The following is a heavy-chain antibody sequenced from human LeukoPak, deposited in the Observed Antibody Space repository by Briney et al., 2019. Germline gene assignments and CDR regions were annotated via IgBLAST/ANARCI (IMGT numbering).Heavy chain of an antibody. V-gene: IGHV3-72*01. J-gene: IGHJ4*02. CDR2: TRNKANSYTT. Sequence: PGGSLRLSCAASGFTFSDHYMDWVRQAPGKGLEWVGRTRNKANSYTTEYAASVKGRFTITRDDSKNSLYLQMDSLRTEDTAVYYCTRVSKNWNPPVYFDYWGQGTLVTVSS. D-gene: IGHD1-1*01. CDR1: GFTFSDHY. CDR3: TRVSKNWNPPVYFDY.